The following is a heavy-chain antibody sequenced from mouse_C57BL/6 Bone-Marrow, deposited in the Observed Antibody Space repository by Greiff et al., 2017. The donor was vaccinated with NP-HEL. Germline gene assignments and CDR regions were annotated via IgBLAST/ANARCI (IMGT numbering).Heavy chain of an antibody. CDR1: GYTFTSYG. CDR3: ANPYYGRGYAMDY. J-gene: IGHJ4*01. V-gene: IGHV1-81*01. Sequence: VQLMESGAELARPGASVKLSCKASGYTFTSYGISWVKQRTGQGLEWIGEIYPRSGNTYYNEKFKGKATLTADKSSSTAYMELRSLTSEDSAVYFCANPYYGRGYAMDYWGQGTSVTVSS. CDR2: IYPRSGNT. D-gene: IGHD1-1*01.